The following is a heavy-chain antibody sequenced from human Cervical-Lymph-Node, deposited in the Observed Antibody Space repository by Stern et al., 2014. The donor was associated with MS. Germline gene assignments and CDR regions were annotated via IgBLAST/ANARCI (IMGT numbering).Heavy chain of an antibody. J-gene: IGHJ4*02. D-gene: IGHD6-13*01. CDR2: ISVNGLNT. Sequence: EVQLVESGGDLVQPGGSLRLSCAGSGFIFTNYAMNWVRQAPGKGLEWVSGISVNGLNTYYADSVKGRFTISRDTSTHTLYLQMSGLRADDTAVYYCGVAGNYWGQGSLVTVSS. CDR3: GVAGNY. CDR1: GFIFTNYA. V-gene: IGHV3-23*04.